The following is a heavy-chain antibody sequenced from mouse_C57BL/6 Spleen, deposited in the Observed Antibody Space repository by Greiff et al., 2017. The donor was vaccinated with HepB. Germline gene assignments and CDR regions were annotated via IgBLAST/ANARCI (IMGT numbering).Heavy chain of an antibody. CDR2: IRSKSNNYAT. CDR3: VRHGDYYGSSPRYWYFDV. D-gene: IGHD1-1*01. Sequence: DVKLVESGGGLVQPKGSLKLSCAASGFSFNTYAMNWVRQAPGKGLEWVARIRSKSNNYATYYADSVKDRFTISRDDSESMLYLQMNNLKTEDTAMYYCVRHGDYYGSSPRYWYFDVWGTGTTVTVSS. CDR1: GFSFNTYA. J-gene: IGHJ1*03. V-gene: IGHV10-1*01.